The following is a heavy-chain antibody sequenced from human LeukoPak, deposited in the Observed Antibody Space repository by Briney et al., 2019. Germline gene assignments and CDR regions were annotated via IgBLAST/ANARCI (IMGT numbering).Heavy chain of an antibody. CDR2: IIPIFGTA. CDR1: GGTFSSYA. CDR3: ARSILQQQLTSPYYYYYMDV. Sequence: SVKVSCKASGGTFSSYAISWVRQAPGQGLEWMGGIIPIFGTANYAQKFQGRVTITTDESTSTAYMELSSLRSEDTAVYYCARSILQQQLTSPYYYYYMDVWGKGTTVTVSS. V-gene: IGHV1-69*05. J-gene: IGHJ6*03. D-gene: IGHD6-13*01.